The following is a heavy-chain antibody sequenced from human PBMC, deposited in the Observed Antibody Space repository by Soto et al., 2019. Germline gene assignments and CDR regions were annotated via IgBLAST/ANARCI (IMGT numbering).Heavy chain of an antibody. CDR1: GFTFSSYA. CDR2: ISGSGGST. D-gene: IGHD4-17*01. V-gene: IGHV3-23*01. CDR3: ASSHDYGDYGLFDY. Sequence: GGSLRLSCAASGFTFSSYAMSWVRQAPGKGLEWVSAISGSGGSTYYGDSVKGRFTISRDNSKNTLYLQMNSLRAEDTAVYYCASSHDYGDYGLFDYWGQGTLVTVSS. J-gene: IGHJ4*02.